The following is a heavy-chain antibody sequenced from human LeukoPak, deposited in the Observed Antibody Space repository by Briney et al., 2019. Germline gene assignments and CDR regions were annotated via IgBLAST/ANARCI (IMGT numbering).Heavy chain of an antibody. J-gene: IGHJ4*02. V-gene: IGHV3-7*01. CDR1: GFTFSRFW. CDR2: IKQGGSEI. Sequence: GGSLRLSCSASGFTFSRFWMSWVRQAPGKGLEYVALIKQGGSEIYHMDSVKGRFTISRDDASNSLYLQMNSLRVEDTALYYCARDRESESDSEGDYWGQGTLVTVSS. CDR3: ARDRESESDSEGDY. D-gene: IGHD4-11*01.